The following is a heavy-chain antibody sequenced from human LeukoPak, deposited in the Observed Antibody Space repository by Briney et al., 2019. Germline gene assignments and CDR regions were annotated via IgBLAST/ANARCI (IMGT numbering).Heavy chain of an antibody. J-gene: IGHJ6*02. CDR3: ARHRNDILTGSRYYYGMDV. CDR1: GGSISSSSYY. D-gene: IGHD3-9*01. CDR2: IYYSGST. Sequence: PSETLSLTCTVSGGSISSSSYYWGWIRQPPGKGLEWIGSIYYSGSTYYNPSLKSRVTISVDTSENQFSLKLSSVTAADTAVYYCARHRNDILTGSRYYYGMDVWGQGTTVTVSS. V-gene: IGHV4-39*01.